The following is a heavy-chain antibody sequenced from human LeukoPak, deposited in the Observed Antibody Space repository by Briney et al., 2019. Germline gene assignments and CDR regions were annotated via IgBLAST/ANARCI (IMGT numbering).Heavy chain of an antibody. J-gene: IGHJ2*01. D-gene: IGHD3-22*01. CDR2: IDWNGRTI. Sequence: GRPLRLSCVASGFTFDDYAMHWVRQVPGKGPEWVSSIDWNGRTIGYADSVEGRFNISGDNAKNSLFLEMNSLRAEDTAFYYCAKGPHYYDSSGFWYFDLWGRGTLVTVSS. V-gene: IGHV3-9*01. CDR3: AKGPHYYDSSGFWYFDL. CDR1: GFTFDDYA.